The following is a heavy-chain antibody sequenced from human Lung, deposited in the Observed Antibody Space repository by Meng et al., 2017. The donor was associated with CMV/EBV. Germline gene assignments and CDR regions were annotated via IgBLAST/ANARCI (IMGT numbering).Heavy chain of an antibody. CDR3: ASVTGSSDSSGYYYYYGMDV. CDR2: IYYSGST. J-gene: IGHJ6*02. V-gene: IGHV4-59*13. CDR1: GCSTSSYY. D-gene: IGHD3-22*01. Sequence: GSLRPSCTLAGCSTSSYYWSWIRQPPGEGLEWIGYIYYSGSTNYNPALKSRVTISVDTSKTQFSLKLSSVTAADTAVYYCASVTGSSDSSGYYYYYGMDVWGQGTTVTVSS.